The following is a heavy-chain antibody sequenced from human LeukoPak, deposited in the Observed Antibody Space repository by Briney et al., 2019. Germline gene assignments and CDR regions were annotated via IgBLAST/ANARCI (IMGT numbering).Heavy chain of an antibody. CDR2: IKSKSERGTT. Sequence: GGALRLSCAASGFTFSNGWMSWVRQAPGKGLEWVGRIKSKSERGTTDYAAPVKGRFTISRDGSTNTVYLHMNSLKTEDTAVYFCTSNLYCSTSSCYTLDNWGQGTLVAVST. V-gene: IGHV3-15*01. CDR3: TSNLYCSTSSCYTLDN. D-gene: IGHD2-2*02. J-gene: IGHJ4*02. CDR1: GFTFSNGW.